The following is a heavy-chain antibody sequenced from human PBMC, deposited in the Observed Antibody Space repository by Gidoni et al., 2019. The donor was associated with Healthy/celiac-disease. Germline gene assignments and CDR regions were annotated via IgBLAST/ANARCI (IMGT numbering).Heavy chain of an antibody. J-gene: IGHJ4*02. D-gene: IGHD2-2*01. Sequence: QVQLVQSGAEVKKPGASVQVSCKASGNTFTSYGISWVRQAPVQGLEWMGWISAYNGNTNYAQKLQGRVTMTTDTSTSTAYMELRSLRSDDTAVYYCARERPGGSREEYQLLDYWGQGTLVTVSS. CDR3: ARERPGGSREEYQLLDY. CDR1: GNTFTSYG. CDR2: ISAYNGNT. V-gene: IGHV1-18*01.